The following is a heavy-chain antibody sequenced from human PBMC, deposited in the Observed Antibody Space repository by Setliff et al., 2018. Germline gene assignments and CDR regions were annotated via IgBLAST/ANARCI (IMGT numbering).Heavy chain of an antibody. CDR3: ARAQVVFAISAPVWYFEV. D-gene: IGHD2-21*01. CDR2: INHSGST. Sequence: SETLSLTCVVYGGSFSGYQWSWIRQPPGKGLEWIGEINHSGSTNFNPSLKSRVSISVEKSKNQFSLKLTSVTAADTAVYYCARAQVVFAISAPVWYFEVWGRGTQVTVSS. V-gene: IGHV4-34*01. J-gene: IGHJ2*01. CDR1: GGSFSGYQ.